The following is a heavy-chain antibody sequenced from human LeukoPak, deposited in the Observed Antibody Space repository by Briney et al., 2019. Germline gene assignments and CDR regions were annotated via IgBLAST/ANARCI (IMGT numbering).Heavy chain of an antibody. CDR2: ITNSGGTI. J-gene: IGHJ4*02. V-gene: IGHV3-48*03. D-gene: IGHD6-19*01. CDR1: EFVFSSYE. CDR3: ARVPHGWHFGY. Sequence: PGGSLRLSCAASEFVFSSYEMNWVRQAPGKGLEWVSYITNSGGTIYYADSVKGRFTISRDNARNLLYLQMNSLRAEDTAVYYCARVPHGWHFGYWGQGTLVTVST.